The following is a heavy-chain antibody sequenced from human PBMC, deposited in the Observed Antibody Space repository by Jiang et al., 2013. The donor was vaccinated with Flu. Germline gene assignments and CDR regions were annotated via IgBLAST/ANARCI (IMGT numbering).Heavy chain of an antibody. V-gene: IGHV3-23*01. D-gene: IGHD7-27*01. J-gene: IGHJ4*02. CDR2: ISANGRNT. CDR1: GFTFSDYA. CDR3: AKRAYSRDWGPDPFDY. Sequence: QLLESGGGLVQPGGSLRLSCVASGFTFSDYAMSWVRQAPGKGLEWVSVISANGRNTYHADSVKGRFTISRDKFKNMVTLHMNGLRADDTAIYYCAKRAYSRDWGPDPFDYWGQGTLVTVSS.